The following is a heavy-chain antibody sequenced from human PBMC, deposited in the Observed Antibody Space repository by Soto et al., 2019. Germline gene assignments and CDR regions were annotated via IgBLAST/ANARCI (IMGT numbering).Heavy chain of an antibody. CDR1: GYAFTTYG. V-gene: IGHV1-18*01. Sequence: QVHLVQSGAEVKKPGASVKVSCQASGYAFTTYGITWVRQAPGQGLEWMGWMSAHNGNTNYAQKLQGRVTVTRDTSTSIAYMELRSLRSDDTAVYYCARGRYGDYWGQGALVTVSS. CDR3: ARGRYGDY. D-gene: IGHD4-17*01. J-gene: IGHJ4*02. CDR2: MSAHNGNT.